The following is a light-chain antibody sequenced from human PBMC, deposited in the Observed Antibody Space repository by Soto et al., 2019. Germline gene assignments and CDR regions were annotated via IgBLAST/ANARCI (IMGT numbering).Light chain of an antibody. V-gene: IGKV4-1*01. CDR3: QQYESTPPT. CDR1: QSALYSSNNKNY. J-gene: IGKJ2*01. Sequence: DIVMTQSPDSLAVSLGERATINCKSSQSALYSSNNKNYLAWYQQRPGHPPKLLIYWASTRESGAPDPVSGSGSGTDFTLTITSLQAEDVAVYYCQQYESTPPTFGQGTKLEIK. CDR2: WAS.